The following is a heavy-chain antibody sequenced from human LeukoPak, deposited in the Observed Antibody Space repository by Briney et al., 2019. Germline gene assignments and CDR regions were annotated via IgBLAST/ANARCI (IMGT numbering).Heavy chain of an antibody. CDR2: INHNGNVN. D-gene: IGHD6-13*01. V-gene: IGHV3-7*03. Sequence: PGGSLRLSCAASGFTFSSYWMNWARQAPGKGLEWVASINHNGNVNYYVDSVKGRFTISRDNAKNSLYLQMSNLRAEDTAVYYCAKDSSSSWYTNWGQGTLVTVSS. J-gene: IGHJ4*02. CDR3: AKDSSSSWYTN. CDR1: GFTFSSYW.